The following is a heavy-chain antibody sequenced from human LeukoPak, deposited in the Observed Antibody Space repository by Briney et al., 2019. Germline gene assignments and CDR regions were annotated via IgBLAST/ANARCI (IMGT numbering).Heavy chain of an antibody. Sequence: GGSLRLSCAASGFTFSTYGRHWVRQAPGKGLEWVAFLPSDGSNKYYADFVKGRFTISRDSSKNTLYLQINSLRPEDTAIYYCARVSWVQLMSAAFDLWGQGTLVTVSS. D-gene: IGHD2-8*01. CDR3: ARVSWVQLMSAAFDL. V-gene: IGHV3-30*02. J-gene: IGHJ3*01. CDR2: LPSDGSNK. CDR1: GFTFSTYG.